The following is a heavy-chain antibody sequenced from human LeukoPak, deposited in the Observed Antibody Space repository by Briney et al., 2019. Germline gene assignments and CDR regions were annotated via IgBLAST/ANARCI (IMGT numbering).Heavy chain of an antibody. CDR3: AREDGGDYYYGMDV. Sequence: GASVKVSCKASGYTFTSYDINWVRQATGQGLEWMGWISAYNGNTNYAQKLQGRVTMTTDTSTSTAYMELRSLRSDDTAVYYCAREDGGDYYYGMDVWGQGTTVTVSS. J-gene: IGHJ6*02. CDR1: GYTFTSYD. D-gene: IGHD2-21*01. V-gene: IGHV1-18*01. CDR2: ISAYNGNT.